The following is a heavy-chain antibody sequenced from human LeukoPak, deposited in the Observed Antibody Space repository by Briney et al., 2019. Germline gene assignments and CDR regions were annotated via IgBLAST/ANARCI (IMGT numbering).Heavy chain of an antibody. CDR1: GFTFSNYW. J-gene: IGHJ4*02. CDR2: IKQDRSEK. CDR3: AKDMGGYSYRYANDY. Sequence: GSLRLSCAASGFTFSNYWMSWVRQAPGKGLEWVANIKQDRSEKYYVDSVKGRFTISRDNAKNSLYLQMNSLRAEDTALYYCAKDMGGYSYRYANDYWGQGTLVTVSS. D-gene: IGHD5-18*01. V-gene: IGHV3-7*03.